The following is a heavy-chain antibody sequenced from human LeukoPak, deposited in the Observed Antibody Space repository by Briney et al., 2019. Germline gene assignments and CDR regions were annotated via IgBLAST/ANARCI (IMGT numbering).Heavy chain of an antibody. Sequence: PGRSLRLSCAASGFTFSSYGMHWVRQAPGKGLEWVAVISYDGSNKYYADSVKGRFTISRDNSKNTLYLQMNSLRAEDTAVYYCARDKGDAFDIWGQGTMVTVSS. CDR3: ARDKGDAFDI. J-gene: IGHJ3*02. CDR2: ISYDGSNK. V-gene: IGHV3-30*03. CDR1: GFTFSSYG.